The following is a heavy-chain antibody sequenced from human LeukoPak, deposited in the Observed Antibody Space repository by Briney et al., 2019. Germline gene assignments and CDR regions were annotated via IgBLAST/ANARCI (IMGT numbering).Heavy chain of an antibody. D-gene: IGHD3-3*01. CDR3: AKDMRRWRGAFDI. CDR2: ISWNSGSI. J-gene: IGHJ3*02. V-gene: IGHV3-9*01. Sequence: PGGPLRLSCAASGSTFDDYAMQWVRQAPGKGLEWVSGISWNSGSIGYADSVKGRFTISRDNAKNSLYLQMNSLRAEDTALYYCAKDMRRWRGAFDIWGQGTMVTVSS. CDR1: GSTFDDYA.